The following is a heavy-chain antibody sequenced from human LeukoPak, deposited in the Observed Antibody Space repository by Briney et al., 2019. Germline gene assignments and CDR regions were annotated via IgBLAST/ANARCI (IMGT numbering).Heavy chain of an antibody. CDR1: GGSFSSYY. CDR2: ISTSGNI. CDR3: ARDGFATNSNFDY. J-gene: IGHJ4*02. V-gene: IGHV4-4*07. Sequence: PSETLSLTCTVSGGSFSSYYWSWIRQSAGRGLECIARISTSGNINYNPSLKSRVTMSIDTSKNQFSLKLSSVTAADTAVYYCARDGFATNSNFDYWGQGTLVTVSS. D-gene: IGHD4-23*01.